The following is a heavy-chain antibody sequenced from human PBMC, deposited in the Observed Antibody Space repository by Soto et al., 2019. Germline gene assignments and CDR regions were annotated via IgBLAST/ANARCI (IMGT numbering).Heavy chain of an antibody. Sequence: SETLSLTCTVSGGSISSTFYYWGWIRQPPGKGLERIGHIFHSGSTYYNPSLKSRVTISVDTSKNQFSLTLSSATAADTAVYYCARCKIMITFGGVIVPNWFDPWGQGTLVTVSS. D-gene: IGHD3-16*02. CDR1: GGSISSTFYY. CDR2: IFHSGST. V-gene: IGHV4-39*01. J-gene: IGHJ5*02. CDR3: ARCKIMITFGGVIVPNWFDP.